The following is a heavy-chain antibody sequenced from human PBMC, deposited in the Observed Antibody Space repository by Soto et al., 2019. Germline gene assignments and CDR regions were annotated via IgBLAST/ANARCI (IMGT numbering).Heavy chain of an antibody. Sequence: GASVKVSCKASGYTFTSYGISWVRQAPGQGLEWMGWISAYNGNTNYAQKLQGRVTMTTDTSTSTAYMELRSLRSDDTAVYYCARGRADYDILTGCGHYYYYGMDVWGQGTTVTVSS. V-gene: IGHV1-18*04. J-gene: IGHJ6*02. D-gene: IGHD3-9*01. CDR1: GYTFTSYG. CDR2: ISAYNGNT. CDR3: ARGRADYDILTGCGHYYYYGMDV.